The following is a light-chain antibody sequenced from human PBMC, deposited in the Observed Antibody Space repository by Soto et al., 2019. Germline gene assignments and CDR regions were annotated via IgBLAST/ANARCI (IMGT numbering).Light chain of an antibody. CDR3: QHYQSFSLT. Sequence: HMPPSPSTLSASVGATVTIPFLASEDNRNWLAWYQQKPGKAPKLLIYSASSLESGVPSRFSGSGSGTDFTLTISSLQPDDFAAYFCQHYQSFSLTFGGGTKVDIK. V-gene: IGKV1-5*03. J-gene: IGKJ4*01. CDR2: SAS. CDR1: EDNRNW.